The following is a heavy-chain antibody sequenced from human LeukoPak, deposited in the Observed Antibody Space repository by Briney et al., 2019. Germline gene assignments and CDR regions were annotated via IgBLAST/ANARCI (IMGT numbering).Heavy chain of an antibody. J-gene: IGHJ4*02. CDR2: ISAYNGNT. CDR1: CYTLTSYG. Sequence: ASVKVSCKASCYTLTSYGISWVRQAPGQGLEWMGWISAYNGNTNCAQKLQGRVTMTTDTSTSTAYMELRSLRSDDTAVYYCARDLPLVVPAAMGAPEGFDYWGQGTLVTVSS. CDR3: ARDLPLVVPAAMGAPEGFDY. V-gene: IGHV1-18*01. D-gene: IGHD2-2*01.